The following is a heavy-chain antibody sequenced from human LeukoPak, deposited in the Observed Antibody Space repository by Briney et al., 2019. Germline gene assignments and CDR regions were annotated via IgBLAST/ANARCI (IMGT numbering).Heavy chain of an antibody. CDR3: ARYGSTWNGYFQH. CDR1: GGFISIYH. Sequence: SETLSLTCSVSGGFISIYHWTWIRQTPEKGLEWIGYIYYSGGTYYNPSLKSRVTISVDTFKNQFSLKLTSVTAADTAVYYCARYGSTWNGYFQHRGPSTLVTVSS. D-gene: IGHD6-19*01. J-gene: IGHJ1*01. V-gene: IGHV4-59*08. CDR2: IYYSGGT.